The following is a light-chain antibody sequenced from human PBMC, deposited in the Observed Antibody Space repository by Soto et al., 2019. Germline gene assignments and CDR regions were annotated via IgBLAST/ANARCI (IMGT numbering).Light chain of an antibody. CDR1: QSVSSSY. CDR3: QQYGSSLYT. V-gene: IGKV3-20*01. CDR2: GGS. Sequence: EIVLTQSPATLSLSPGERATLSCRASQSVSSSYLAWYQQKPGQAPTLLIYGGSSRATGIPDRFSGSGSGTGFTLTIRRLEPEDFAVYYCQQYGSSLYTFGQGTKLEIK. J-gene: IGKJ2*01.